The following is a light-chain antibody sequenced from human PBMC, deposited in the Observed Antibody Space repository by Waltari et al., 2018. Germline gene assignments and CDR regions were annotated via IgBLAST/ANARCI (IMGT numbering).Light chain of an antibody. J-gene: IGLJ3*02. Sequence: QSVLTQPPSASGAPGQRVTITCSIGSSNIGSNTVNWYRQFPGTAPKLLMFNDDQRASGVPGRFAGSRSVTSASLAISGLQSEDEATYYCAAWDDTLKGLFGGGTTLTVL. CDR3: AAWDDTLKGL. V-gene: IGLV1-44*01. CDR1: SSNIGSNT. CDR2: NDD.